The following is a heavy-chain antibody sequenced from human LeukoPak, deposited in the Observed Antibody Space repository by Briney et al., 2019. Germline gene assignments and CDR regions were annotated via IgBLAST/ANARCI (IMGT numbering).Heavy chain of an antibody. CDR3: ARQRADYYYHYVDV. Sequence: SETLSLTCTVSGGSINSANYYWGWLRQPPGKGLEWIGSIYYSETTYDNPSLKSRVTISIETSKNQFSLKLSSVTASDTAVYYCARQRADYYYHYVDVWGKGTTVAVS. J-gene: IGHJ6*03. CDR1: GGSINSANYY. CDR2: IYYSETT. V-gene: IGHV4-39*01.